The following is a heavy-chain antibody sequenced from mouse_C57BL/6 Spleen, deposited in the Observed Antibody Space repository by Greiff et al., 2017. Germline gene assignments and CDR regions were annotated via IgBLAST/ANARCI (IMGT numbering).Heavy chain of an antibody. Sequence: VQLQQSGPELVKPGASVKISCKASGYSFTDYNMNWVKQSNGKSLEWIGVINPNYGTTSYNQKFKGKATLTVDQSSRAAYMQLNSLTSEDSAVYSCARDGYGSRYYAMDYWGQGTSVTVSS. CDR1: GYSFTDYN. J-gene: IGHJ4*01. CDR3: ARDGYGSRYYAMDY. CDR2: INPNYGTT. V-gene: IGHV1-39*01. D-gene: IGHD1-1*01.